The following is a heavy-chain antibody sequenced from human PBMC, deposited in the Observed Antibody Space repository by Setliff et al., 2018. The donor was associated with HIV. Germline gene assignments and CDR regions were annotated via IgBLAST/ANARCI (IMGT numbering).Heavy chain of an antibody. CDR2: IIPIFGIA. J-gene: IGHJ4*02. V-gene: IGHV1-69*10. Sequence: SVKVSCKASGGTFSSYAISWVRQAPGQGLEWMGGIIPIFGIANYAQKFQGRVTITADKSTSTAYMELSSLRSEDTAVYYCARGYGSGTTPSGYWGQGTLVTVSS. CDR3: ARGYGSGTTPSGY. CDR1: GGTFSSYA. D-gene: IGHD3-10*01.